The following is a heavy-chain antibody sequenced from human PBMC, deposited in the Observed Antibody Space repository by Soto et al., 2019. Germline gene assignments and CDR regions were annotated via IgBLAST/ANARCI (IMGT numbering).Heavy chain of an antibody. CDR3: AGGQGVPRTY. CDR2: IYDSGST. CDR1: GGSISSGGYS. J-gene: IGHJ4*02. Sequence: HLQLQESGSGLVKPSPTLSLTCAVSGGSISSGGYSWGGIRQPPGKCLEWIGDIYDSGSTYYNPYTKGRSTITVARSKKHFTLQMSSVTAAYTAVYYWAGGQGVPRTYWGQGTLVTVSS. V-gene: IGHV4-30-2*01. D-gene: IGHD1-26*01.